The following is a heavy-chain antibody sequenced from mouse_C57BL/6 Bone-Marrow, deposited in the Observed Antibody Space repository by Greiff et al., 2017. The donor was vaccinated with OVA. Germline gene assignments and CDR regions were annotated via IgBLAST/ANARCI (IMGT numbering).Heavy chain of an antibody. D-gene: IGHD3-1*01. V-gene: IGHV1-69*01. CDR2: IDPSDSYT. Sequence: QVQLKQPGAELVMPGASVKLSCKASGYTFTSYWMHWVKQRPGQGLEWIGEIDPSDSYTNYNQKFKGKSTLTVDKSSSTAYMQLSSLTSEDSAVYYCARLGAAWFAYWGQGTLVTVSA. CDR3: ARLGAAWFAY. CDR1: GYTFTSYW. J-gene: IGHJ3*01.